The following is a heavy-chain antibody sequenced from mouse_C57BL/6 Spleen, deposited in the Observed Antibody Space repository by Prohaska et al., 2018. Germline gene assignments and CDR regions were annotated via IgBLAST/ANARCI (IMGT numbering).Heavy chain of an antibody. Sequence: NQSHAKSLSWIGDLIPNYVGTRYTLKFKGKATLTVDKCSSTAYMELRSLTSVDSGGYYGASRGTAKAQLAYWGQGTLVTVSA. J-gene: IGHJ3*01. CDR2: LIPNYVGT. D-gene: IGHD3-3*01. V-gene: IGHV1-26*01. CDR3: ASRGTAKAQLAY.